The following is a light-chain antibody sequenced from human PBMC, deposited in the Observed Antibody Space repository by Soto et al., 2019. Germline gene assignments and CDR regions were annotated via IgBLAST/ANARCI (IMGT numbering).Light chain of an antibody. J-gene: IGLJ3*02. CDR1: SGHSSYG. V-gene: IGLV4-69*02. CDR2: VNTDGSH. CDR3: QTWGTGTHLE. Sequence: QAVLTQSPSASASLGASVRLTCTLSSGHSSYGIAWHQQQPEKGPRYLMKVNTDGSHSKGDGIPDRLSGSSSGAERYLTISSLQSEDEADYYCQTWGTGTHLEFGGGTKLTVL.